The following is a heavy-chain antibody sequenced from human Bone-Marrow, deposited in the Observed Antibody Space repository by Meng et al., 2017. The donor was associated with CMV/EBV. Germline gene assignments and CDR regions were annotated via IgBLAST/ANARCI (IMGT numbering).Heavy chain of an antibody. D-gene: IGHD1-1*01. CDR1: TSNS. Sequence: TSNSISWVRQAPGQGLEWMGGIVPMHGITSYAQKFKGRVTISADKATSTAFLDLTRLRSEYTAMYYCSRDQLIIYAPARYKWLDSWGQGTLVTVSS. J-gene: IGHJ5*01. CDR2: IVPMHGIT. V-gene: IGHV1-69*10. CDR3: SRDQLIIYAPARYKWLDS.